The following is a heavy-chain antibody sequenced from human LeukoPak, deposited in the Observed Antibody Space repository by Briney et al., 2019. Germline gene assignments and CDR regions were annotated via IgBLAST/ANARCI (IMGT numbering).Heavy chain of an antibody. Sequence: PSETLSLTCTVSGGSISSSSYYWGWIRQPPGKGLEWIGSIYYSGSTNYNPSLKSRVTISVDTSKNQFSLKLSSVTAADTAVYYCARDKGSGWQDYWGQGTLVTVSS. CDR3: ARDKGSGWQDY. J-gene: IGHJ4*02. D-gene: IGHD6-19*01. CDR1: GGSISSSSYY. CDR2: IYYSGST. V-gene: IGHV4-39*07.